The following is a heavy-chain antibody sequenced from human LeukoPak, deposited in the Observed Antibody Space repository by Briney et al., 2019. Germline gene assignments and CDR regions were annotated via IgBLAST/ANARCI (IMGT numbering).Heavy chain of an antibody. J-gene: IGHJ4*02. Sequence: GASVKVSCKASGYTFTTYDMGWVRQATGQGLEWMGWMNPDSGDTAYAQKFQGRVTMTRNTSISTAYMELSSLRSEDTAIYYCARGLGDYNTDWFPVSGYWGQGTLVTVSS. D-gene: IGHD3-9*01. CDR3: ARGLGDYNTDWFPVSGY. CDR2: MNPDSGDT. CDR1: GYTFTTYD. V-gene: IGHV1-8*01.